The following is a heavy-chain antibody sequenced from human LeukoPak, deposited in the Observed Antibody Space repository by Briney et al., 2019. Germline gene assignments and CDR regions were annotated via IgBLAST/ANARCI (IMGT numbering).Heavy chain of an antibody. D-gene: IGHD3-3*01. CDR2: IIPIFGTA. CDR3: ARVPIPGFLEWFDPDNWFDP. CDR1: GGTFSSYA. Sequence: ASVKVSCQASGGTFSSYAISWVRQAPGQGLEWMGGIIPIFGTANYAQKLQGRVTITTDESTSTAYMELSSLRSEDTAVYYCARVPIPGFLEWFDPDNWFDPWGQGTLVTVSS. J-gene: IGHJ5*02. V-gene: IGHV1-69*05.